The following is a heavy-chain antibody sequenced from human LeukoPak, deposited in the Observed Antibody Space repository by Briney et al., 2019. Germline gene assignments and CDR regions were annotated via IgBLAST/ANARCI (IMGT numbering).Heavy chain of an antibody. CDR3: ARIGLGRDAYNSFDY. CDR2: ISATTIYR. J-gene: IGHJ4*02. D-gene: IGHD5-24*01. Sequence: GGSLRLSCAASGFTFSNYDMTWVCQAPGKGLEWVSSISATTIYRFSAGSVRGRFTISRDNVENSLYLQMNDLRREDTAVYYCARIGLGRDAYNSFDYWGQGTLVIVSS. CDR1: GFTFSNYD. V-gene: IGHV3-21*01.